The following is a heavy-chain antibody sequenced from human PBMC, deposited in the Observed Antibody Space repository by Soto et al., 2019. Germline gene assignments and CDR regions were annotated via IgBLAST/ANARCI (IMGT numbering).Heavy chain of an antibody. CDR1: GFTFSYAW. V-gene: IGHV3-15*01. Sequence: GSPRHSCAASGFTFSYAWVSWGPPAPGKGLEWVGRIKSKTDGGTTDYAAPVKGRFTISRDDSKNTLYLQMNSLKNEDTAVYYCTTTRYGYYFDYWGQGALVTVSS. CDR3: TTTRYGYYFDY. D-gene: IGHD4-17*01. J-gene: IGHJ4*02. CDR2: IKSKTDGGTT.